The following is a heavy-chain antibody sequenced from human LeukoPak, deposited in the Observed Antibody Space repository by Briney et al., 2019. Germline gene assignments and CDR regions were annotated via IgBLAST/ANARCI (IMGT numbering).Heavy chain of an antibody. CDR2: INHSGST. J-gene: IGHJ4*02. CDR3: ARGSGYDYVWGSYRSPLDY. Sequence: PSETLSLTCAVYGGSFSGYYWSWIRQPPGKGLEWIGEINHSGSTNYNPSLKSRVTISVDTSKNQFSLKLSSVTAADTAVYYCARGSGYDYVWGSYRSPLDYWGQGTLVTVSS. CDR1: GGSFSGYY. D-gene: IGHD3-16*02. V-gene: IGHV4-34*01.